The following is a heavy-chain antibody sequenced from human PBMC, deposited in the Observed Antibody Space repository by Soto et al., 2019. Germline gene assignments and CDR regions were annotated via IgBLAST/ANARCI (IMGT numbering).Heavy chain of an antibody. CDR2: ISYDGSNK. CDR1: GFTFSSYA. Sequence: QVQLVESGGGVVQPGRSLRLSCAASGFTFSSYAMHWVRQAPGKGLEWVAVISYDGSNKYYADSVKGRFTISRDNSKNTLYLQMNSLRAEDTAVYYCASTYSSGYYHDYWGQGTLVTVSS. CDR3: ASTYSSGYYHDY. V-gene: IGHV3-30-3*01. J-gene: IGHJ4*02. D-gene: IGHD3-22*01.